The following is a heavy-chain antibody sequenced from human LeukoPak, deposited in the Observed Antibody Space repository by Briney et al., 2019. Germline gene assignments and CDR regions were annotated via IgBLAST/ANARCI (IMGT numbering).Heavy chain of an antibody. CDR2: INQDGSKK. V-gene: IGHV3-7*01. J-gene: IGHJ3*02. CDR3: AGSWSPYDAFDI. Sequence: GGSLRLSCVASGFTFSNYWMSWVRQAPGKGPEWVANINQDGSKKYYVDSVKGRFTISRDNAKNSLYLQMNSLRAEDTAVYYCAGSWSPYDAFDIWGQGTMVTVSS. D-gene: IGHD6-13*01. CDR1: GFTFSNYW.